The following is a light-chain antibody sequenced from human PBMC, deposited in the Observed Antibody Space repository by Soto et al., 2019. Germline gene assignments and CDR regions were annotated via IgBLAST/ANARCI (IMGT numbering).Light chain of an antibody. CDR1: QSIMRF. CDR2: AAS. V-gene: IGKV1-39*01. CDR3: QPTYRTPHT. Sequence: DIQMTQSPSSLSAAVGDRVTITCRASQSIMRFLNWYQHKPGQAPKLLMYAASSLQSGVPSRFSGSGSETDFTLIISSFQPEDFGPYYCQPTYRTPHTFGQGTKVEIK. J-gene: IGKJ1*01.